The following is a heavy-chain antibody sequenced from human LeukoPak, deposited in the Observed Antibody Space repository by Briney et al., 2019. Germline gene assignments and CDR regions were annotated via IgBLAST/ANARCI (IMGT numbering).Heavy chain of an antibody. J-gene: IGHJ3*01. V-gene: IGHV3-23*01. CDR2: ISDDDKA. Sequence: GGSLRLSCAASGFTFTTYAINWVRQAPGKGLEWVSGISDDDKAYYADSVKGRFTISRDNSKNTVSLQMSSLRAEDTALYYCAKDLALAGTGGGFDVWGQGTRVAVSS. CDR1: GFTFTTYA. CDR3: AKDLALAGTGGGFDV. D-gene: IGHD6-19*01.